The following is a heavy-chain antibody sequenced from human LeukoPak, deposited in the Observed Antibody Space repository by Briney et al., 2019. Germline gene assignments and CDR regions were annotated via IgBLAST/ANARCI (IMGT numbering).Heavy chain of an antibody. CDR2: ISSSSSTI. J-gene: IGHJ4*02. CDR3: ARSRAAAAHSSGYSR. Sequence: VGSLRLSCAASGFTFSSYAMNWVRQAPGKGLEWVSYISSSSSTIYYADSVKGRFTISRDNAKNSLYLQMNSLRAEDTAVYYCARSRAAAAHSSGYSRWGQGTLVTVSS. V-gene: IGHV3-48*01. D-gene: IGHD3-22*01. CDR1: GFTFSSYA.